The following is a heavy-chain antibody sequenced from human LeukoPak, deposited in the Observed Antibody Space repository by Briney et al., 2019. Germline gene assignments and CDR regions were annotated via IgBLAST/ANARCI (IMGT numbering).Heavy chain of an antibody. Sequence: SVKVSCKASGFTFTSSAVQWVRQARGQRLEWIGWIVVGSGNTNYAQKFQERVTITRDMSTSTACMELSSLRSEDTAVYYCAASGENGNYYYYYYGMDVWGQGTTVTVSS. V-gene: IGHV1-58*01. CDR3: AASGENGNYYYYYYGMDV. D-gene: IGHD3-10*01. CDR1: GFTFTSSA. J-gene: IGHJ6*02. CDR2: IVVGSGNT.